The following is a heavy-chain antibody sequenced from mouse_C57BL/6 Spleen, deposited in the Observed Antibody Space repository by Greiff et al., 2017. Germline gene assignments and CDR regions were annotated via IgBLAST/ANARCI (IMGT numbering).Heavy chain of an antibody. Sequence: EVHLVESGGGLVKPGGSLKLSCAASGFTFSSYAMSWVRQTPEKRLEWVATISDGGSYTYYPDNVKGRFTISRDNAKNNLYLQMRHLKSEDTAMYYCARGDDDGAYWGQGTLVTVSA. CDR3: ARGDDDGAY. J-gene: IGHJ3*01. D-gene: IGHD2-4*01. V-gene: IGHV5-4*01. CDR2: ISDGGSYT. CDR1: GFTFSSYA.